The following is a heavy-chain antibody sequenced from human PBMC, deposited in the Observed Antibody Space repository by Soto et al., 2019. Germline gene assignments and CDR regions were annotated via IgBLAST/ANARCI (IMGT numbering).Heavy chain of an antibody. Sequence: QVQLVQSGAEVKKPGSSVKVSCKASGGTFSSYAISWVRQAPGQGLEWMGGIIPIFGTANYAQKFQGRVTITADESTGAAYMERSSLRSEDTAVYYCASRGPYRSSSAGYSYGMDVWGQGTTVTVSS. D-gene: IGHD6-6*01. CDR3: ASRGPYRSSSAGYSYGMDV. CDR1: GGTFSSYA. CDR2: IIPIFGTA. V-gene: IGHV1-69*12. J-gene: IGHJ6*02.